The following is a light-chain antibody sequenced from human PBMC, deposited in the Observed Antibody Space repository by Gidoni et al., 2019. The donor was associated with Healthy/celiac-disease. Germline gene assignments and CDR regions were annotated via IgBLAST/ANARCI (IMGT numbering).Light chain of an antibody. J-gene: IGLJ3*02. CDR1: SSDVGGYNY. CDR3: CSYAGSYTWV. Sequence: QAALTQPRAGSGSPGQSVTISCTGTSSDVGGYNYFSWYQQNPGKAPKLMIYDVRNRPSGVPARFSGSKSGNTASLTISGLQAEDEADYYCCSYAGSYTWVFGGGTKLTVL. CDR2: DVR. V-gene: IGLV2-11*01.